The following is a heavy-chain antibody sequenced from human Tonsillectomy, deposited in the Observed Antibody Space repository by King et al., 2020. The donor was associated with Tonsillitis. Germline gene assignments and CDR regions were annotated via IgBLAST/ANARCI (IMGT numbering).Heavy chain of an antibody. CDR3: ARHSNDIMTGYYPAVDI. D-gene: IGHD3-9*01. Sequence: QLQESGPGLVKPSETLSLICTVSGGSITSSSYYWGWIRQPPGKGLEWIGSIYYSGSTYYNPSLKSRVTISVETSKNQFSLKLSSVTAADTAVYYCARHSNDIMTGYYPAVDIWGQGTMVTVSS. CDR1: GGSITSSSYY. CDR2: IYYSGST. J-gene: IGHJ3*02. V-gene: IGHV4-39*01.